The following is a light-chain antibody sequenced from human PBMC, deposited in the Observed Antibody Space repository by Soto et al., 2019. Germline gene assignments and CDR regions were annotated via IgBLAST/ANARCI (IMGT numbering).Light chain of an antibody. J-gene: IGKJ4*01. CDR1: QSIINC. V-gene: IGKV1-39*01. CDR2: SAS. CDR3: QESYTTPLN. Sequence: DVQMTPSLSSLSASIVYIVNVTFRASQSIINCLNWYQHKPGNAPKILIHSASTLESGVPSRFSGGGSGTEFNFTISSLQREDSATYYCQESYTTPLNFGGGTQLDIK.